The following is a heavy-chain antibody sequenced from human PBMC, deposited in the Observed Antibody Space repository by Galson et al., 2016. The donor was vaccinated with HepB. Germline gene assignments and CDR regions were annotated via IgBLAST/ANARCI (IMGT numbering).Heavy chain of an antibody. Sequence: SLRLSCAASGFTFNTYVMTWVRQAPGKGLEWVSTIGGSGEKTSYADSVKGGFTISRDNSKNSLYLQMNSLRAEDTAIYYCAKDGGSNPMIRGVVIPGGLDVWGQGTTVTVSS. CDR2: IGGSGEKT. CDR1: GFTFNTYV. D-gene: IGHD3-10*01. CDR3: AKDGGSNPMIRGVVIPGGLDV. J-gene: IGHJ6*02. V-gene: IGHV3-23*01.